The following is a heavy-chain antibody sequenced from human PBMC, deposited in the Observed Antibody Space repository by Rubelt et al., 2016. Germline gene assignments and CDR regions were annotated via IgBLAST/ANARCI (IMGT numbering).Heavy chain of an antibody. V-gene: IGHV3-23*04. J-gene: IGHJ4*02. Sequence: EVQLVESGGGLVQPGGSLRLSCAASGFTFSNDWMNWVRQAPGKGLEWVSAISGSGISTYYADSVKGRFTISRDNSKNCLYMEMNSLRAEDSAVYYCAKEGYCGGGSCIPKAKFDFWGQGTLVTVSS. CDR1: GFTFSNDW. D-gene: IGHD2-15*01. CDR2: ISGSGIST. CDR3: AKEGYCGGGSCIPKAKFDF.